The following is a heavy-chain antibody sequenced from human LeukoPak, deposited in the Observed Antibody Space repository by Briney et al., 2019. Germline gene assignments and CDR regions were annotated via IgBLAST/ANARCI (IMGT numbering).Heavy chain of an antibody. J-gene: IGHJ5*02. V-gene: IGHV3-30*02. D-gene: IGHD3-22*01. CDR2: IRYDGSNK. Sequence: PGGSLRLSCAASGFTLSSHWMHWVRQAPGKGLEWVAFIRYDGSNKYYADSVKGRFTISRDNSKDTLYLQMNSLRAEDTAVYYCAKTYYYDSSGYSASTWGQGTLVTVSS. CDR3: AKTYYYDSSGYSAST. CDR1: GFTLSSHW.